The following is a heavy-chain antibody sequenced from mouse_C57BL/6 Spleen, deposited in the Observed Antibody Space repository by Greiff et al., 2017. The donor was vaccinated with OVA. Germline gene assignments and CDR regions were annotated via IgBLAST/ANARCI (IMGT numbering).Heavy chain of an antibody. CDR2: ISSGSSTI. J-gene: IGHJ2*01. V-gene: IGHV5-17*01. Sequence: EVKLMESGGGLVKPGGSLKLSCAASGFTFSDYGMHWVRQAPEKGLEWVAYISSGSSTIYYADTVKGRFTISRDNAKNTLFLQMTSLRSEDTAMYYCARSLEENYFDYWGQGTTLTVSS. CDR1: GFTFSDYG. CDR3: ARSLEENYFDY. D-gene: IGHD2-10*02.